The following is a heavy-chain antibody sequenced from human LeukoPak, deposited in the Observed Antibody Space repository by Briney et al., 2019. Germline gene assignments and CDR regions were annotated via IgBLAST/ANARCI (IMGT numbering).Heavy chain of an antibody. Sequence: SETLSLTCAVYGGSFSGYYWSWIRQPPGKGLEWIGEINHSGSTNYNPSLKSRVTISVDTSKNQSSLKLSSVTAADTAVYYCAREVGRLPDYWGQGTLVTVSS. J-gene: IGHJ4*02. CDR3: AREVGRLPDY. CDR1: GGSFSGYY. D-gene: IGHD5-18*01. V-gene: IGHV4-34*01. CDR2: INHSGST.